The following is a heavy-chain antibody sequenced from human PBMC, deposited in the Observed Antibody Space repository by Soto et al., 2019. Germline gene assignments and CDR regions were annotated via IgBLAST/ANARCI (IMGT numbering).Heavy chain of an antibody. CDR1: GYTFTSYY. D-gene: IGHD3-22*01. J-gene: IGHJ6*02. V-gene: IGHV1-46*01. CDR3: ARDPQANYYDSSGPSVGMDV. CDR2: INPSGGST. Sequence: GASVKASCKASGYTFTSYYMHWVRQAPGQGLEWMGIINPSGGSTSYAQKFQGRVTMTRDTSTSTVYMELSSLRSEDTAVYYCARDPQANYYDSSGPSVGMDVWGQGTTVTVSS.